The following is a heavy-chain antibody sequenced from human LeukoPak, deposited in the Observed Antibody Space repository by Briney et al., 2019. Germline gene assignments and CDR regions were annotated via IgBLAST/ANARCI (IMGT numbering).Heavy chain of an antibody. J-gene: IGHJ4*02. CDR3: ARAYSTLFDY. CDR2: INHSGST. Sequence: NPSETLSLTCAVYGGSFSAYYWSWIRQPPGKGLEWIGEINHSGSTNYNPSLKSRVTISLDTSKNQFSLKLSSVTAADTAVYYCARAYSTLFDYWGQGTLVTVSS. D-gene: IGHD2/OR15-2a*01. CDR1: GGSFSAYY. V-gene: IGHV4-34*01.